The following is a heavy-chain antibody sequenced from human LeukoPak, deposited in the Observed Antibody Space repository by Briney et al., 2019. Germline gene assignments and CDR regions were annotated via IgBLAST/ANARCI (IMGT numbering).Heavy chain of an antibody. CDR3: ASSGGSAGADAFDI. CDR2: FSNSRTYI. D-gene: IGHD2-15*01. V-gene: IGHV3-21*01. J-gene: IGHJ3*02. Sequence: PGGSLRLSCAASGLTFSSYNMNWVRQAPGKGLEWVSYFSNSRTYIFYADSVKGRFTMSRDNAKRSLYLQMNSLRAEDTAVYYCASSGGSAGADAFDIWGQGTMVTVSS. CDR1: GLTFSSYN.